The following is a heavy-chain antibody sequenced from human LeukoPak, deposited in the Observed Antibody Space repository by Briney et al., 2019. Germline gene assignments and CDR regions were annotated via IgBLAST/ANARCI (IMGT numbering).Heavy chain of an antibody. D-gene: IGHD5/OR15-5a*01. CDR3: ARGHVTVSAHDDAFDI. J-gene: IGHJ3*02. CDR1: GYTFTSYD. CDR2: MNPNSGNT. V-gene: IGHV1-8*01. Sequence: ASVKVSCKASGYTFTSYDINWVRQATGQGLEWMGWMNPNSGNTGYAQKFQGRVTMTRNTSISTAYMELSSLRSEDTAVYYCARGHVTVSAHDDAFDIWGQGTMVTVSS.